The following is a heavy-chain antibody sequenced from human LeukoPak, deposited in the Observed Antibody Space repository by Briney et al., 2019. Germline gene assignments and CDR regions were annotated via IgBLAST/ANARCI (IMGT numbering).Heavy chain of an antibody. J-gene: IGHJ3*02. CDR3: ARDPGFSAFDI. CDR2: INQDGSVK. CDR1: GFTFSRSW. V-gene: IGHV3-7*01. Sequence: GGSLRLSCAASGFTFSRSWMTWVRQAPGKGLELVANINQDGSVKNYVDFVRGRFTISRDNAKNSLYLQMNSLRAEDTAVYYCARDPGFSAFDIWGQGTMVTVSS. D-gene: IGHD6-25*01.